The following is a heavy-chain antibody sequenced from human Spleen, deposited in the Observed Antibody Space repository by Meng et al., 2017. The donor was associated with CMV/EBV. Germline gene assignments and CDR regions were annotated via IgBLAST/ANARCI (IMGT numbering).Heavy chain of an antibody. CDR3: ARLARSFRITAIEPHLSSGMDV. V-gene: IGHV4-34*01. CDR1: GGFSSNYY. CDR2: ITHSGHT. Sequence: GSLRLSCGVYGGFSSNYYWIWIRQPPGEGLEWIGEITHSGHTDYNPSLATRVTMSVDTSKNQFSLKLDSVTAADTAVYYCARLARSFRITAIEPHLSSGMDVWGQGTTVTVSS. J-gene: IGHJ6*02. D-gene: IGHD1-14*01.